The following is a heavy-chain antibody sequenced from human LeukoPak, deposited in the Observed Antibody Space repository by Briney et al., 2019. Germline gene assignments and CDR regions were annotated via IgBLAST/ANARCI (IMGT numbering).Heavy chain of an antibody. CDR2: ISYDGSNK. CDR1: GFTFSSYG. Sequence: GRSLRLSCAASGFTFSSYGMHWVRQAPGKGLEWVAVISYDGSNKYYADSVKGRFTIPRDNSQNTLYLQMNSLRAEDTAVYYCAKENDDYGYFLHWGQGTLVTVSS. CDR3: AKENDDYGYFLH. J-gene: IGHJ1*01. D-gene: IGHD4-17*01. V-gene: IGHV3-30*18.